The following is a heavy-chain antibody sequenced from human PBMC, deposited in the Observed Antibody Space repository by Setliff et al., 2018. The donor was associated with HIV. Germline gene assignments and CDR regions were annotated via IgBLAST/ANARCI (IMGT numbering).Heavy chain of an antibody. D-gene: IGHD4-17*01. J-gene: IGHJ5*02. CDR1: GYSFSNYA. V-gene: IGHV7-4-1*02. CDR2: VKTDSGSP. Sequence: ASVKVSCKASGYSFSNYAINWVRQAPGQGLEWMGCVKTDSGSPTYAQGFTGRFVFSVDTSVTTAYLQISGLKTDDTDVYYCARALYGEYGGDLNWLDPWGQGTLVTVSS. CDR3: ARALYGEYGGDLNWLDP.